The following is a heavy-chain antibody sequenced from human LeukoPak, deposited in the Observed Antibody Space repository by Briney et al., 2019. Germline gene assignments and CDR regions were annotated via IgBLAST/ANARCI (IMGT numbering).Heavy chain of an antibody. J-gene: IGHJ3*02. D-gene: IGHD3-3*01. CDR2: IKSKTDGGTT. CDR3: TTSRTRPVYYDFWSGYHDAFDI. V-gene: IGHV3-15*01. Sequence: PGGSLRLSCAASGFTFSNAWMSWVRQAPGKGLEWVGRIKSKTDGGTTDYAAPVKGRFTISRDDSKNTLYLQMNSLKTGDTAVYYCTTSRTRPVYYDFWSGYHDAFDIWGQGTMVTVSS. CDR1: GFTFSNAW.